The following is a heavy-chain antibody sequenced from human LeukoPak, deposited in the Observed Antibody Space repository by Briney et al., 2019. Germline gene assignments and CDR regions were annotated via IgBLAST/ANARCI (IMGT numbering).Heavy chain of an antibody. Sequence: ASVKVSCKASGYTFTGYYMHWVRQAPGQGLGWMGWINPNSGGTNYAQKFQGRVTMTRDTSISTAYMELSRLRSDDTAVYYCAGVYSSGWYFDYWGQGTLVTVSS. D-gene: IGHD6-19*01. CDR2: INPNSGGT. CDR3: AGVYSSGWYFDY. CDR1: GYTFTGYY. J-gene: IGHJ4*02. V-gene: IGHV1-2*02.